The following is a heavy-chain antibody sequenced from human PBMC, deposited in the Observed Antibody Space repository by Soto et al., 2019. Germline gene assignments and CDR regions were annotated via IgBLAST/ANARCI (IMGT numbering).Heavy chain of an antibody. CDR2: INHSGST. V-gene: IGHV4-34*01. Sequence: SETLSLTCAVYGGSFSGYYWSWIRQPPEKGQEWIGEINHSGSTNYNPSLKSRVTISVDTSKNQFSLKLGSGIAADTAVYYCASFCVFFGSWCGYLGDYFYFWGQGTLVIGSS. CDR3: ASFCVFFGSWCGYLGDYFYF. D-gene: IGHD3-10*01. J-gene: IGHJ4*01. CDR1: GGSFSGYY.